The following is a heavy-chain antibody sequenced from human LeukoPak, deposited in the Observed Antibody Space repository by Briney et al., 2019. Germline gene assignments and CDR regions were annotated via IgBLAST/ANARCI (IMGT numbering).Heavy chain of an antibody. CDR2: IYPGDSDT. CDR1: GYSFTSYW. CDR3: ARQSSRVFGIVGAIAPFDY. Sequence: GGSLKISCKGSGYSFTSYWIGWVRQMPGKGLEWMGIIYPGDSDTRYSPSFQGQVTISADKSISTAYLQWSSLKASDTAMYYCARQSSRVFGIVGAIAPFDYWGQGTLVTVSS. D-gene: IGHD1-26*01. J-gene: IGHJ4*02. V-gene: IGHV5-51*01.